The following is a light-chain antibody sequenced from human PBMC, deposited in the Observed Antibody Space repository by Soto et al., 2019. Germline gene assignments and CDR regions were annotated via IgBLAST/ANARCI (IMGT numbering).Light chain of an antibody. J-gene: IGKJ1*01. CDR3: QKYNSAPWT. CDR1: QGISNY. Sequence: IQMTQSPASLSASVGYRVTITSRASQGISNYLAWYQQKPGTVPKIMISAASTLQTGVPSRFSGGGYGTDFNLTISSLQTEDVATYYCQKYNSAPWTFGQGTKVDIK. V-gene: IGKV1-27*01. CDR2: AAS.